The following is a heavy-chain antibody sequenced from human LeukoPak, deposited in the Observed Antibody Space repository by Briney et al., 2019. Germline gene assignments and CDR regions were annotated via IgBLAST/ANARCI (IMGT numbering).Heavy chain of an antibody. J-gene: IGHJ5*02. Sequence: SETLSLTCAVYGGSFSGYYWSWIRQPPGKGLEWIGEINHSGSTNYNPFLKSRVTISVDTSKNQFSLKLSSVTAADTAVYYCARGGGYNWNSVLWNNWFDPWGQGTLVTVSS. CDR1: GGSFSGYY. D-gene: IGHD1-7*01. CDR2: INHSGST. V-gene: IGHV4-34*01. CDR3: ARGGGYNWNSVLWNNWFDP.